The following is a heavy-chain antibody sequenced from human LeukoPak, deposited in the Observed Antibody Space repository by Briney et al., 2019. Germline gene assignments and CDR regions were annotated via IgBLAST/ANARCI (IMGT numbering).Heavy chain of an antibody. D-gene: IGHD3-10*01. CDR2: IYSGDNT. J-gene: IGHJ4*02. CDR1: GFTVSSNY. Sequence: GGSLRLSCAASGFTVSSNYMSWVRQAPGKGLEWVSVIYSGDNTYYADSVKGRFTISRDNSKNTLYLQMNSLRAEDTAVYYCVRESSGSYFAYWGQGTLVTVSS. CDR3: VRESSGSYFAY. V-gene: IGHV3-53*01.